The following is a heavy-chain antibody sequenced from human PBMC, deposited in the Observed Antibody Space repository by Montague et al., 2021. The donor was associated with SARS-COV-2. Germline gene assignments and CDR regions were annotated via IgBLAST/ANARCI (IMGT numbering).Heavy chain of an antibody. D-gene: IGHD2-2*03. CDR3: ARKMDSSFDV. V-gene: IGHV6-1*01. Sequence: VSPGASLSSDSLSWHWIRPSPSRGLEWLASTYYRSKWYNDSAPSVSGRATVKPDTSRNQFSLHLDSVTPEDTALYFCARKMDSSFDVWGNGTMVIVSS. CDR2: TYYRSKWYN. CDR1: GASLSSDSLS. J-gene: IGHJ3*01.